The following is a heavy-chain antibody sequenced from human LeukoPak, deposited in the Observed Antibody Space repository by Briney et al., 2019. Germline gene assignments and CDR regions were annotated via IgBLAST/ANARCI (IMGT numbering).Heavy chain of an antibody. V-gene: IGHV4-61*02. CDR1: GGSISSGSYY. CDR2: IYTSGST. Sequence: SETLSLTCTVSGGSISSGSYYWSWIRQPAGKGLEWIGRIYTSGSTNYNPSLKSRVTISVDTSKNQFSLKLSSVTAADTAVYYCASPRTVVRGGGQGHRGFDYWGQGTLVTVSS. CDR3: ASPRTVVRGGGQGHRGFDY. D-gene: IGHD3-10*01. J-gene: IGHJ4*02.